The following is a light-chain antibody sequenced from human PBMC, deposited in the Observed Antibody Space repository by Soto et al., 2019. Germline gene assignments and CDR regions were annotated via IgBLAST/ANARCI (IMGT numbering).Light chain of an antibody. Sequence: QSVLTQPPSVSGAPGQRVTISCTGSSSNIGAGYDVHWYQQLPGTPPKLLIYGNSNRPSGVPDRISGSKSGTSASLAITGLQPEDEADYYCQSYDSSRSGYVVFGGGTKLTVL. CDR3: QSYDSSRSGYVV. CDR1: SSNIGAGYD. J-gene: IGLJ2*01. CDR2: GNS. V-gene: IGLV1-40*01.